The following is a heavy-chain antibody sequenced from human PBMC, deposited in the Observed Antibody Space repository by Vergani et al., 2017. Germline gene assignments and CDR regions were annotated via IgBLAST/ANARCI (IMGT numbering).Heavy chain of an antibody. CDR2: ISSSGSTI. CDR1: GFTFSSYA. D-gene: IGHD2-2*01. CDR3: ARAGVIVPAANYYFDY. V-gene: IGHV3-11*01. J-gene: IGHJ4*02. Sequence: VQLVESGGGLVQPGGSLRLSCAASGFTFSSYAMSWIRQAPGKGLEWVSYISSSGSTIYYADSVKGRFTISRDNAKNSLYLQMNSLRAEDTAVYYCARAGVIVPAANYYFDYWGQGTLVTVSS.